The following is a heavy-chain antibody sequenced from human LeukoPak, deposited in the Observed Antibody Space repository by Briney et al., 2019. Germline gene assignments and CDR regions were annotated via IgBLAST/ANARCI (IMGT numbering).Heavy chain of an antibody. Sequence: SGPTLVKPTQTLTLTCTFSGFSLSTSGVGVGWIRQPPGKALEWLALIYWNDDKRYSPSLKSRLTITKDTSKNQVVLTMTNMDPVDTATYYCARLLTFDYGYNWFDPWGQGTLVTVSS. D-gene: IGHD4-17*01. CDR2: IYWNDDK. J-gene: IGHJ5*02. CDR1: GFSLSTSGVG. CDR3: ARLLTFDYGYNWFDP. V-gene: IGHV2-5*01.